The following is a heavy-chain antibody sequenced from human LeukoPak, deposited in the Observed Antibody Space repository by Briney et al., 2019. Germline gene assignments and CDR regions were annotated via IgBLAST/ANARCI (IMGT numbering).Heavy chain of an antibody. V-gene: IGHV3-48*03. CDR1: AFSFTSYE. D-gene: IGHD6-6*01. Sequence: GRSLRLSCAASAFSFTSYEVKWVRQAPGKRLEYVSYISGSGNTISYTHSVTGRFSISRDHAKHSIYLQVIRLSTEETAVYYCARGTSIAARYDAFDIWGQGTMVTVSS. CDR3: ARGTSIAARYDAFDI. CDR2: ISGSGNTI. J-gene: IGHJ3*02.